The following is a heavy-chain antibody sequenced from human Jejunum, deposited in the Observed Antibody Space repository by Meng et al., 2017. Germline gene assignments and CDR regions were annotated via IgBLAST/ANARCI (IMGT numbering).Heavy chain of an antibody. V-gene: IGHV4-4*02. CDR2: MHQSGSS. J-gene: IGHJ4*02. Sequence: QGPLQESGPGLVRPSGALSLTCAVSGGFSSIYWWSWLRQPPGKGLEWIGEMHQSGSSNYNPSLKSRLTMSVDESKNHFSLKLNSVTAADTAVYYCARGWKYAWFNWGQGTLVTVSS. D-gene: IGHD1-7*01. CDR1: GGFSSIYW. CDR3: ARGWKYAWFN.